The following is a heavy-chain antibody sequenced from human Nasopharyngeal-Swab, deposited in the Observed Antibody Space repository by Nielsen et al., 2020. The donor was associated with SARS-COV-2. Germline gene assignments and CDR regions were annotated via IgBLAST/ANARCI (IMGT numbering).Heavy chain of an antibody. J-gene: IGHJ4*02. CDR3: ARDSFHDYSLGFDY. CDR2: IGTAGDT. CDR1: GFTFSSYD. V-gene: IGHV3-13*01. Sequence: GESLKISCAASGFTFSSYDMHWVRQATGKGLEWVSAIGTAGDTYYPGSVKGRFTISRDNAKNSLYLQMNSLRAEDTAVYYCARDSFHDYSLGFDYWGQGTLVTVSS. D-gene: IGHD2-15*01.